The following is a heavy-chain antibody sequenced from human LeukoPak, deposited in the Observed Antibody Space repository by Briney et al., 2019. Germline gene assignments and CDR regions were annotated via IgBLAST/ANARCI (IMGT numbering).Heavy chain of an antibody. CDR3: AKDGAGDYYYMDV. D-gene: IGHD3-10*01. CDR2: INWNGGST. Sequence: PGGSLRLSCAASGFTFADYGMSWVRQAPGKGLDWVSGINWNGGSTGYADSVKGRFTISRDNSKNTLYLQMNSLRAEDTAVYYCAKDGAGDYYYMDVWGKGTTVTISS. V-gene: IGHV3-20*04. J-gene: IGHJ6*03. CDR1: GFTFADYG.